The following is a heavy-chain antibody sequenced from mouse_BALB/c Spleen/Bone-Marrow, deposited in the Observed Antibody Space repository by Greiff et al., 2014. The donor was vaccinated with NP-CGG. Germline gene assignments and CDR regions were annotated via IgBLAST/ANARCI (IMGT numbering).Heavy chain of an antibody. Sequence: DVKLVESGGGLVQPGGSMKLSCAASGFTFSDAWMDWVRQSPEKGLEWVAEIRNKANNLAAYFSESVKGRFTISRDDSKSSVYLQMNILRPEDTGIYYCTSYYGCYWGQGTALTVSS. CDR3: TSYYGCY. J-gene: IGHJ2*01. D-gene: IGHD1-2*01. CDR1: GFTFSDAW. CDR2: IRNKANNLAA. V-gene: IGHV6-6*01.